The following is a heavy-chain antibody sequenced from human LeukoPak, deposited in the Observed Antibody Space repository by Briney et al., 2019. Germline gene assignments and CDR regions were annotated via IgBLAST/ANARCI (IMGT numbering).Heavy chain of an antibody. CDR2: INNDGSDT. Sequence: GGSLRLSCAASGFTFSSYWMHWVRQAPGKVLEWVSRINNDGSDTTYADSVKGRFTVSRDNAKNTLYVEMNSLRADDTAVYYCARGLRGPDYWGQGTLVTVSS. CDR1: GFTFSSYW. J-gene: IGHJ4*02. V-gene: IGHV3-74*01. D-gene: IGHD3-10*01. CDR3: ARGLRGPDY.